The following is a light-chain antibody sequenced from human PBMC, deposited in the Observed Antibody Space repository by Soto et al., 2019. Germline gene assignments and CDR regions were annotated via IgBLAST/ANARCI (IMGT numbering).Light chain of an antibody. V-gene: IGKV1-33*01. CDR3: QQYSHLIT. J-gene: IGKJ5*01. Sequence: IWMTQSPSLLSASTGDRGTISCRMSQDISNYLNLYQQKLGKAPKLLIYDASNLETGVPSRFSGSGSGTDFTFTISSLQPEDIATYYCQQYSHLITFGQGTRLEIK. CDR1: QDISNY. CDR2: DAS.